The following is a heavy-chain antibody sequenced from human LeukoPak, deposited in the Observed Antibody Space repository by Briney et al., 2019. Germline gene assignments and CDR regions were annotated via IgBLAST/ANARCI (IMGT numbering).Heavy chain of an antibody. J-gene: IGHJ3*02. V-gene: IGHV4-4*02. CDR3: ARVLYGDILTGSDVFDI. CDR2: VHLDGRT. Sequence: SETLSLTCDVSGGSVTSTNWWTWVRQPPGKGLEWIGEVHLDGRTNYNPSLKSRLIMSVDLPENHISLKLTSVTAADTAVYYCARVLYGDILTGSDVFDIWGQGTMVTVSS. D-gene: IGHD3-9*01. CDR1: GGSVTSTNW.